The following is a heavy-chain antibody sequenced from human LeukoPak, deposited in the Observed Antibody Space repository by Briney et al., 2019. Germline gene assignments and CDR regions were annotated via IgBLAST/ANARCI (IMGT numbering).Heavy chain of an antibody. J-gene: IGHJ4*02. V-gene: IGHV4-30-2*01. D-gene: IGHD2-15*01. Sequence: SETLSLTCAVSGGSISSGDYSWSWIRQPPGMGLEWIGFIYHSGSTYYNPSLKSRVTISVDRSKNHFSLKLSSVTAADTAVYYCARVGYCSGGSCYPHGYFDYWGQGTLVTVSS. CDR2: IYHSGST. CDR1: GGSISSGDYS. CDR3: ARVGYCSGGSCYPHGYFDY.